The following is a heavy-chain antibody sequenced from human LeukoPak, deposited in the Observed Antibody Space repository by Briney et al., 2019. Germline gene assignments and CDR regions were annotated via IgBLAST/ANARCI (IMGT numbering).Heavy chain of an antibody. CDR1: GYTFTSSY. Sequence: ASVKVSCKASGYTFTSSYMHRVRQAPGQGLEWMGRINPKTGGTNFAQKFQGRVTMTRDTSISTTYMELSSLRSDDTAVYYCAGGSSSWYGGYWGQGTLVTVSS. CDR2: INPKTGGT. CDR3: AGGSSSWYGGY. V-gene: IGHV1-2*06. D-gene: IGHD6-13*01. J-gene: IGHJ4*02.